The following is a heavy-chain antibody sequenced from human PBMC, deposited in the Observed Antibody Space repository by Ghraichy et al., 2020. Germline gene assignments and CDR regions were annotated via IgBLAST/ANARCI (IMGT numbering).Heavy chain of an antibody. D-gene: IGHD5-12*01. V-gene: IGHV4-34*01. J-gene: IGHJ4*02. Sequence: SETLSLTCAVYGGSFSGYYWSWIRQPPGKGLEWIGEINHSGSTNYNPSLKSRVTISVDTSKNQFSLKLSSVTAADTAVYYCASTPDDIVATIIRDYWGQGTLVTVSS. CDR3: ASTPDDIVATIIRDY. CDR2: INHSGST. CDR1: GGSFSGYY.